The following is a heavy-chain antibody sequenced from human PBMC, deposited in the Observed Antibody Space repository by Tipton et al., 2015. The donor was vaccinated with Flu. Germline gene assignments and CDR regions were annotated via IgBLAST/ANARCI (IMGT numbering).Heavy chain of an antibody. Sequence: TLSLTCLVSGVSLSSGIYYWSWIRQHPGKGLEWIGYIHFSGSAYYNPSLNSRLTISVDTSQNQFSLKLSSVTAADTAVYYCARHTGDSVRGVIDYWGQGTLVTVSS. V-gene: IGHV4-30-4*08. CDR1: GVSLSSGIYY. CDR3: ARHTGDSVRGVIDY. CDR2: IHFSGSA. D-gene: IGHD3-10*02. J-gene: IGHJ4*02.